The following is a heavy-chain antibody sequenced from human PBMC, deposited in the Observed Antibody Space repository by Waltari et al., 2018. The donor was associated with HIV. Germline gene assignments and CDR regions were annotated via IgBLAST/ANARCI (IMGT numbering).Heavy chain of an antibody. Sequence: QVQLQESGPGLVKPSETLSLTCTVSGGSISSYYWRWIRQPPGQGLEWIGYIYYSGGTNYNPSLKSRVTISVDTSKNQFSLKLSSVTAADTAVYYCARVSYDILTGFYYYYGMDVWGQGTTVTVSS. CDR3: ARVSYDILTGFYYYYGMDV. V-gene: IGHV4-59*01. CDR2: IYYSGGT. CDR1: GGSISSYY. J-gene: IGHJ6*02. D-gene: IGHD3-9*01.